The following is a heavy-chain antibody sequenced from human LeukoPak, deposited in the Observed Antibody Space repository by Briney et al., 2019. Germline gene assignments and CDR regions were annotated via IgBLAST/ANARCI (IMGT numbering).Heavy chain of an antibody. V-gene: IGHV4-59*01. CDR1: GGSISSYY. CDR2: IYYSGST. D-gene: IGHD2-2*01. J-gene: IGHJ5*02. Sequence: PSETLSLTCTVSGGSISSYYWSWVRQPPGKGLEWIGYIYYSGSTNYNPSLKSRVTISVDTTKNQFSLKLSSVTAADTAVYYCARESDCSSTSCFSTYYDFWSGGRTLDPWGQGTLVTVSS. CDR3: ARESDCSSTSCFSTYYDFWSGGRTLDP.